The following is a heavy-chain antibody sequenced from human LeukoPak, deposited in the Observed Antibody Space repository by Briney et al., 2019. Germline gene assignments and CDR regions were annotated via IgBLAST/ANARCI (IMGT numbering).Heavy chain of an antibody. V-gene: IGHV3-74*01. CDR1: GFMLSSTW. CDR3: VRGSPGYSSSWHAY. J-gene: IGHJ4*02. Sequence: GGSLRLSRAAWGFMLSSTWMHWVRQAPGKGLVWVSRINSDATSTSYADSVRGRFTISRDDAKNTMYLQMNSLRAEDTAMYYCVRGSPGYSSSWHAYWGQGTLVTVSS. CDR2: INSDATST. D-gene: IGHD6-13*01.